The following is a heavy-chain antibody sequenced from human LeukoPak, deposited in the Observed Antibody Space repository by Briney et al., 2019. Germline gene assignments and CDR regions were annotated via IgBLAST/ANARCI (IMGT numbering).Heavy chain of an antibody. Sequence: PSETLSLTCAVYGGSFSGYYWSWIRQPPGKGLEWIGEINHSGSTNYNPSLKSGVTMSVDTSKNQFSLKLSSVTAADTAVYYCARDKYYDSRSTFDYWGQGTLVTVSS. J-gene: IGHJ4*02. V-gene: IGHV4-34*01. CDR1: GGSFSGYY. CDR3: ARDKYYDSRSTFDY. D-gene: IGHD3-22*01. CDR2: INHSGST.